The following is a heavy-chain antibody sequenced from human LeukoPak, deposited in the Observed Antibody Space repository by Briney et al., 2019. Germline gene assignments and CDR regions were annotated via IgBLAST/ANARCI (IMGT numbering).Heavy chain of an antibody. J-gene: IGHJ4*02. Sequence: GASVKVSCKASGYTFTSYDINWVRQATGQGLEWMGWMNPNSGNTGYAQKFQGRVTMTRNTSISTAYMELSSLRSEDTAVYYCARGRYYDSSGSTTFEYWGQGTLVTVSS. V-gene: IGHV1-8*01. CDR1: GYTFTSYD. D-gene: IGHD3-22*01. CDR3: ARGRYYDSSGSTTFEY. CDR2: MNPNSGNT.